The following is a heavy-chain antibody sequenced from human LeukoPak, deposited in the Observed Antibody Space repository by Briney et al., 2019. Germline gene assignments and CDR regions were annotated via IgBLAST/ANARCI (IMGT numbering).Heavy chain of an antibody. D-gene: IGHD1-1*01. CDR3: AKDMATGTTRGYFDY. J-gene: IGHJ4*02. V-gene: IGHV3-9*01. Sequence: GRSLRLSCAASGFTFDDYAMHWVRQAPGKGLKWVSGISWNSGSIGYADSVKGRFTISRDNAKNSLYLQMNSLRAEDTALYYCAKDMATGTTRGYFDYWGQGTLVTVSS. CDR1: GFTFDDYA. CDR2: ISWNSGSI.